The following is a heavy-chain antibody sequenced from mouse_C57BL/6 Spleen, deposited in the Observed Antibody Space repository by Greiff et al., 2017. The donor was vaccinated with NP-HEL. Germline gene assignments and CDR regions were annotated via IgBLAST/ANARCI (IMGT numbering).Heavy chain of an antibody. CDR2: IRNKANNHAT. CDR3: TSQLTGAWFAY. CDR1: GFTFSDAW. Sequence: EVKLMESGGGLVQPGGSMKLSCAASGFTFSDAWMDWVRQSPEKGLEWVAEIRNKANNHATYYAESVKGRFTISRDDSKSSVYLQMNSLRAEDTGIYYCTSQLTGAWFAYWGQGTLVTVSA. D-gene: IGHD4-1*01. J-gene: IGHJ3*01. V-gene: IGHV6-6*01.